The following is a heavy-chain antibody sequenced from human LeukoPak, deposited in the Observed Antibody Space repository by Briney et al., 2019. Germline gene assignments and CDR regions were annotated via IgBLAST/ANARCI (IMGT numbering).Heavy chain of an antibody. D-gene: IGHD3-10*01. Sequence: GGSLRLSCAASGFTFSSYWMSWVRQAPGKGLEWVANIKQDGSEKYYVDSEKGRFNISRDNAKNSLYLQMNSLSAEDTAVYYCARDPRSAMVRGVKKNWFDPWGQGTLVTVSS. V-gene: IGHV3-7*01. CDR3: ARDPRSAMVRGVKKNWFDP. CDR1: GFTFSSYW. CDR2: IKQDGSEK. J-gene: IGHJ5*02.